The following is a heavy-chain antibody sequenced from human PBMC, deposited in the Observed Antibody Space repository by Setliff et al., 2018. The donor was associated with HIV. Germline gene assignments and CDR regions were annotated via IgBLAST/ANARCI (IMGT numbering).Heavy chain of an antibody. V-gene: IGHV4-61*02. CDR2: IYSLGST. D-gene: IGHD2-21*01. J-gene: IGHJ6*02. CDR3: ARAPRTSGVVGYYYYYGMDV. Sequence: KPSETLSLTCTVSGGSISSDNYYWSWIRQPAGKGLEWMGRIYSLGSTNYSPSLKSRLSISIDTSKNQFSLKLNSVTAADTAVYYCARAPRTSGVVGYYYYYGMDVWGQGTTVTVTS. CDR1: GGSISSDNYY.